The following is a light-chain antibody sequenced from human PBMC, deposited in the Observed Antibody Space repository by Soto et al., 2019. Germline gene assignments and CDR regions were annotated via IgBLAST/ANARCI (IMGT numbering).Light chain of an antibody. V-gene: IGKV3-20*01. CDR3: QQYGSSPLYT. CDR1: QIVSSTY. J-gene: IGKJ2*01. Sequence: EIVLTQSPGTLSLSPGERATLSCRASQIVSSTYLAWYQQKPGQAPRLLIYGASSRATGIPDRFSGSRSGTAFTLLTSRLEPEVFAVYYCQQYGSSPLYTLGRGTKLEIK. CDR2: GAS.